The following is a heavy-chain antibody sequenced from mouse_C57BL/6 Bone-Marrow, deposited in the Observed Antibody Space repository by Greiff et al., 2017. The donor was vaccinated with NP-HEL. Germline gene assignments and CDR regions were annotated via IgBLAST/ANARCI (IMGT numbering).Heavy chain of an antibody. CDR3: TPHYYGSSYYAMDY. V-gene: IGHV6-3*01. J-gene: IGHJ4*01. D-gene: IGHD1-1*01. Sequence: DVKLVESGGGLVQPGGSMKLSCVASGFTFSNYWMNWVRQSPEKGLEWVAQIRLKSDNYATHYAESVKGRFTISRDDSKSSVYLQMNNLRAEDTGIYYCTPHYYGSSYYAMDYWGQGTSVTVSS. CDR2: IRLKSDNYAT. CDR1: GFTFSNYW.